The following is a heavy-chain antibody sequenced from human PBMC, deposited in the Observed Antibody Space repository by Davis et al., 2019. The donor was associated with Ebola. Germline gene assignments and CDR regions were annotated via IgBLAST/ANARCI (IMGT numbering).Heavy chain of an antibody. CDR3: ARQGGGSGRFTSFDY. Sequence: GGSLRLSCKASGYSFTFFWIGWVRQVPGRGLEWMAIIYPGDSDTRYNPSFQGQVTISADKSISTAYLQWSSLKASDTAMYYCARQGGGSGRFTSFDYWGQGTLVTVSS. CDR1: GYSFTFFW. J-gene: IGHJ4*02. V-gene: IGHV5-51*01. CDR2: IYPGDSDT. D-gene: IGHD1-26*01.